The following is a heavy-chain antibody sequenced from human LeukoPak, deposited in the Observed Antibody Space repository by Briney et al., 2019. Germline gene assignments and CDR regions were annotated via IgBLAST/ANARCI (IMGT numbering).Heavy chain of an antibody. CDR2: IYTSGST. V-gene: IGHV4-4*07. CDR3: ARGDYYDSSGPYFDY. J-gene: IGHJ4*02. Sequence: PSETLSLTCTVSGGSISSYYWSWIRQPARKGLEWIGRIYTSGSTNYNPSLKSRVTMSVDTSKNQFSLKLSSVTAADTAVYYCARGDYYDSSGPYFDYWGQGTLVTVSS. CDR1: GGSISSYY. D-gene: IGHD3-22*01.